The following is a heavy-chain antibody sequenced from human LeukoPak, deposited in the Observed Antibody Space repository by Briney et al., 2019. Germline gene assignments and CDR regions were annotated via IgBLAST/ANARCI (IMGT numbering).Heavy chain of an antibody. CDR2: IYTSGST. J-gene: IGHJ4*02. V-gene: IGHV4-61*02. CDR3: ARGVPDTAMVLDLFEY. D-gene: IGHD5-18*01. Sequence: PSETLSLTCTVSGGSISSGSYYWSWIRQPAGKGLEWIGRIYTSGSTNYNPSLKSRVTISVDTSKNQFSLKLSSVTAADTAVYYCARGVPDTAMVLDLFEYWGQGTLVTVSS. CDR1: GGSISSGSYY.